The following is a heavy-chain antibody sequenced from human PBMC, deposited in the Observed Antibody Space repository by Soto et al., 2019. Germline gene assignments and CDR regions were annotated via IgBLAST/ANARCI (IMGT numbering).Heavy chain of an antibody. V-gene: IGHV3-30*18. Sequence: GGSLRLSCAASGFTFSSYGMHWVRQAPGKGLEWVAVISYDGSNKYYADSVKGRFTISRDNSKNTLYLQMNSPRAEDTAVYYCAKDRISNDYGDYPTDYWGQGTLVTVS. J-gene: IGHJ4*02. D-gene: IGHD4-17*01. CDR1: GFTFSSYG. CDR3: AKDRISNDYGDYPTDY. CDR2: ISYDGSNK.